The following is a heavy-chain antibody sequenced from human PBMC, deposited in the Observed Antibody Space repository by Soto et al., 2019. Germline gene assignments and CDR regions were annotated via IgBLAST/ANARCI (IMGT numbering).Heavy chain of an antibody. Sequence: EVQLVESGGGLVQPGESLRLSCAASGYTFSPFWMHWVRQAPGKGLVWVSHINSDGSTIIYADSVKGRFTISRDNAKNTLFLEMNSLKAEDPAVYYCVRDRGYPDSFDVWGRGTMVTVSS. J-gene: IGHJ3*01. CDR1: GYTFSPFW. D-gene: IGHD3-10*01. V-gene: IGHV3-74*01. CDR3: VRDRGYPDSFDV. CDR2: INSDGSTI.